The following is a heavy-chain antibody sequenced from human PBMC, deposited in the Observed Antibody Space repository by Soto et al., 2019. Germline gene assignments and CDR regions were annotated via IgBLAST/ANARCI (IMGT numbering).Heavy chain of an antibody. CDR1: GFILSSHD. V-gene: IGHV3-13*01. CDR2: IGFTGDA. J-gene: IGHJ3*01. Sequence: EVQLEESGGGLVQPGGSLRLSCAGSGFILSSHDMHWVRQVTGNGLEWVSAIGFTGDAYYSDSVKGRFTISRENAKNSLDLQIRSLGVEDTAVYYCARALAVGAPRLRAFDLWGLGTMVTVSS. D-gene: IGHD6-19*01. CDR3: ARALAVGAPRLRAFDL.